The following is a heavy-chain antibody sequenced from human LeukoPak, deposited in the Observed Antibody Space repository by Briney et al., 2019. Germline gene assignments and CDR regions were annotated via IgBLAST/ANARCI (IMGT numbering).Heavy chain of an antibody. CDR3: ARDEHLNSSPWSMDV. D-gene: IGHD6-13*01. CDR1: GFTFSSYG. V-gene: IGHV3-33*01. Sequence: PGGSLRLSCAASGFTFSSYGMNWVRQAPGKGLEWVAVMWYDGSNKYYADSVKGRFTISRDNSKNTLYLQMNSLRAEDTAVYYCARDEHLNSSPWSMDVWGQGTTVTVSS. J-gene: IGHJ6*02. CDR2: MWYDGSNK.